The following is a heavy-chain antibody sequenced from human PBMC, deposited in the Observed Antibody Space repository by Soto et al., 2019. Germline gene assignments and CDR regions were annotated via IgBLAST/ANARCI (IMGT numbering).Heavy chain of an antibody. J-gene: IGHJ6*02. D-gene: IGHD3-10*01. CDR2: ISGSGGST. Sequence: PGGSLRLSCAASGFSFSSYAMSWVRQAPGKGLEWVSAISGSGGSTYYADSVKGRFTISRDNSKNTLYLQMNSLRAEDTAVYYCANDPGIDYGSGSYYPRYYYYGMDVWGQGTTVTVSS. V-gene: IGHV3-23*01. CDR3: ANDPGIDYGSGSYYPRYYYYGMDV. CDR1: GFSFSSYA.